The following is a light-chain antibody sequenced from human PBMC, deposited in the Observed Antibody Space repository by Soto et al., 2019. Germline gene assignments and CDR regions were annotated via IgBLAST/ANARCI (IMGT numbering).Light chain of an antibody. CDR3: SSFAGNNXLV. CDR1: SSDVGGYNY. Sequence: QSALTQPPSASGSPGQSVTISCTGTSSDVGGYNYVSWYQQHPGKAPKLMISEVSKRPSGVPDRFSGSKSGNTASLTVSGLQAEDEADYYCSSFAGNNXLVXXXGTKLTXL. J-gene: IGLJ2*01. V-gene: IGLV2-8*01. CDR2: EVS.